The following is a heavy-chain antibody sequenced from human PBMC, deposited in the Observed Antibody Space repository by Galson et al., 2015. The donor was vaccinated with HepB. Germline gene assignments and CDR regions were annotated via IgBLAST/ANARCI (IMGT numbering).Heavy chain of an antibody. V-gene: IGHV1-46*01. CDR1: GYTFTSYY. Sequence: SVKVSCKASGYTFTSYYMHWVRQAPGQGLEWMGIIDPSGGSTSYAQKFQGRVTMTRDTSTSTVYMELSSLRSEDTAVYYCARDDIAVAGTGDYWGQGTLVTVSS. CDR3: ARDDIAVAGTGDY. D-gene: IGHD6-19*01. J-gene: IGHJ4*02. CDR2: IDPSGGST.